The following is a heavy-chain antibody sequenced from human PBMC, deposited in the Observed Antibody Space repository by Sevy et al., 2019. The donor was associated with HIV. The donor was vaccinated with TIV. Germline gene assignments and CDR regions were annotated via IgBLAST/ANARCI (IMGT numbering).Heavy chain of an antibody. D-gene: IGHD5-18*01. CDR1: GYNFTSYW. V-gene: IGHV5-51*01. CDR2: IYPGDSDT. CDR3: ARHVPFDSYGTIDAFDI. Sequence: GESLKISCKGSGYNFTSYWIGWVRQMPGKGLEWMGIIYPGDSDTRYSPSFQGQVTISADKSISTAYLQWSSLKASDTAMYYCARHVPFDSYGTIDAFDIWGQGTMVTVSS. J-gene: IGHJ3*02.